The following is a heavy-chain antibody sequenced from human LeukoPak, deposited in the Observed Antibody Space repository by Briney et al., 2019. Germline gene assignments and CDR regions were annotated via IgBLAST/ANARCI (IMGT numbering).Heavy chain of an antibody. Sequence: SVKVSCEASGGTFSSYAISWVRQAPGQGLEWMGRIIPILGIANYAQKFQGRVTITADKSTSTAYMELSSLRSEDTAVYYCARASTVVTPWGYWGQGTLVTVSS. D-gene: IGHD4-23*01. CDR2: IIPILGIA. CDR1: GGTFSSYA. V-gene: IGHV1-69*04. CDR3: ARASTVVTPWGY. J-gene: IGHJ4*02.